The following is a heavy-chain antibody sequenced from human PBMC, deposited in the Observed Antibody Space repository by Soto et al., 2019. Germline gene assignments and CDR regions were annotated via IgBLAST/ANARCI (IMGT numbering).Heavy chain of an antibody. V-gene: IGHV4-31*03. CDR1: GGSISSGGYY. Sequence: PSETLSLTCTVSGGSISSGGYYWSWIRQHPGKGLEWIGYIYYSGSTYYNPSLKSRVTISVDTSKNQFSLKLSSVTAADTAVYYCARGVTMIVVASPNFDYWGQGTLVTVSS. CDR2: IYYSGST. D-gene: IGHD3-22*01. CDR3: ARGVTMIVVASPNFDY. J-gene: IGHJ4*02.